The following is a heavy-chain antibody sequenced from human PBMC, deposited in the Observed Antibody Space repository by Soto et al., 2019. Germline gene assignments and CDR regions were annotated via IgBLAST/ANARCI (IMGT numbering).Heavy chain of an antibody. J-gene: IGHJ4*02. V-gene: IGHV3-21*01. CDR3: ARGVYYFDY. Sequence: EVQLVESGGGLVKPGGSLRLSCAASGFTFSTYTLNWVRQAPGKGLEWVSSISSGSSYIYYAGSVKGRFTISRDNAKNSLYLQMNSLRAEDTAVYYCARGVYYFDYWGPGTLVTVSS. CDR1: GFTFSTYT. CDR2: ISSGSSYI.